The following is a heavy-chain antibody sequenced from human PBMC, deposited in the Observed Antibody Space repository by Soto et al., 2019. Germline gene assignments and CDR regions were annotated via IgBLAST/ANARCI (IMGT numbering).Heavy chain of an antibody. Sequence: QVQLQESGPGLVKPSQTLSLTCTVSGGSISSGGYYWSWIRQHPGKGLEWIGYIYYSGSTYYNPSLKSRVTISVDTSKHQSSLKLSSVTAADTAVYYCARDARSFKGRAVDYWGQGTLVTVSS. J-gene: IGHJ4*02. D-gene: IGHD6-19*01. V-gene: IGHV4-31*03. CDR1: GGSISSGGYY. CDR2: IYYSGST. CDR3: ARDARSFKGRAVDY.